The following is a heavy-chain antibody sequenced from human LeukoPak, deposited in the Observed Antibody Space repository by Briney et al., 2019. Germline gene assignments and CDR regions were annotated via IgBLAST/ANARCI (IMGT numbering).Heavy chain of an antibody. CDR3: ARALITIFGVVKYNWFDP. V-gene: IGHV1-69*05. CDR2: IIPIFGTA. D-gene: IGHD3-3*01. CDR1: GGTFSSYA. J-gene: IGHJ5*02. Sequence: SVKVSCKASGGTFSSYAISWVRQAPGQGLEWMGGIIPIFGTANYAQKFQGRVTITTDESTSTAYMELSSLRSEDAAVYYCARALITIFGVVKYNWFDPWGQGTLVTVSS.